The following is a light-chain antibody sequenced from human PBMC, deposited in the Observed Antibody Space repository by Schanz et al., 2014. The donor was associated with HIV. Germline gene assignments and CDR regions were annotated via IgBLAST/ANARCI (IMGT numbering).Light chain of an antibody. V-gene: IGLV2-23*02. Sequence: QSALTQPASVSGSPGQSITISCTGTSSDVGSYSLVSWYQQHPGKAPKLMIYEVTKRPSGVSDRFSASKSGNTASLTISGLQAEDEADYYCCSYAGSSTYVVFGGGTKLTVL. J-gene: IGLJ2*01. CDR1: SSDVGSYSL. CDR3: CSYAGSSTYVV. CDR2: EVT.